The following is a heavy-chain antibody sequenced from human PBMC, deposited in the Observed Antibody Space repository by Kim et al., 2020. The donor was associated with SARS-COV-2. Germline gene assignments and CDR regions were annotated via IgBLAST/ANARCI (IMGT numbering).Heavy chain of an antibody. V-gene: IGHV3-30*07. Sequence: KGRLTLTRDNSKNTLYLQMNSLRAEDTAVYYCARDTPMVRGVTLYYGMDVWGQGTTVTVSS. D-gene: IGHD3-10*01. CDR3: ARDTPMVRGVTLYYGMDV. J-gene: IGHJ6*02.